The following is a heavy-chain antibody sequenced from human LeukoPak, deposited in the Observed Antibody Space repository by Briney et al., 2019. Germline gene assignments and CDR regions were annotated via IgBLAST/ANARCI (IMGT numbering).Heavy chain of an antibody. Sequence: GGSLRLSCAASGFTFDDYGMSWVRQAPGKGLEWVSGINWNGGSTGYADSVKGRFTISRDNSKNTLYLQMNSLRAEDTAVYYCARKAGYYYGSGDYWGQGTLVTVSS. CDR1: GFTFDDYG. CDR2: INWNGGST. V-gene: IGHV3-20*04. CDR3: ARKAGYYYGSGDY. D-gene: IGHD3-10*01. J-gene: IGHJ4*02.